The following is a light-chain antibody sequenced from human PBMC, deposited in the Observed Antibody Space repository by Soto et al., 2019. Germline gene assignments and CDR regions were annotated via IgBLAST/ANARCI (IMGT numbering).Light chain of an antibody. CDR3: CSYAGSYTFGV. CDR1: SXDVGGYNY. Sequence: QSALTQPHSVSGSPGQSVTIYCTGASXDVGGYNYVSWYQQHPGKAPKLMIYDVSKRPSGVPDRFSGSNSGNTASLTISGLQAEDEADYYCCSYAGSYTFGVFGTGTKVTVL. CDR2: DVS. V-gene: IGLV2-11*01. J-gene: IGLJ1*01.